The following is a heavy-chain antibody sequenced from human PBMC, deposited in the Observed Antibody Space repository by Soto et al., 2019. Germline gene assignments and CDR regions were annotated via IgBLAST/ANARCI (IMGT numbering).Heavy chain of an antibody. CDR1: GFSLSTSGVG. D-gene: IGHD4-17*01. J-gene: IGHJ4*02. V-gene: IGHV2-5*02. Sequence: QITLKESGPTLVKPTQTLTLTCTFSGFSLSTSGVGVGWIRQPPGKALEWLALTYWDDDKRYSPSLKSRLTITKDTSKNHVVLTMTNMDPVDIATYYCAHRQRTVYFDYWGQGTLVTVSS. CDR3: AHRQRTVYFDY. CDR2: TYWDDDK.